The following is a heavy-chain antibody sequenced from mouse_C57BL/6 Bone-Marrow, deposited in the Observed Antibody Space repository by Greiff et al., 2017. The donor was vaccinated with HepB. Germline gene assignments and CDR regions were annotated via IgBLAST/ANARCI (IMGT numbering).Heavy chain of an antibody. Sequence: EVMLVESEGGLVQPGSSMKLSCTASGFTFSDYYMAWVRQVPEKGLEWVANINYDGSSTYYLDSLKSRFIISRDNAKNILYLQMRSLKSEDTATYYCARALYYYGSSPLYAMDYWGQGTSVTVSS. CDR1: GFTFSDYY. D-gene: IGHD1-1*01. V-gene: IGHV5-16*01. J-gene: IGHJ4*01. CDR2: INYDGSST. CDR3: ARALYYYGSSPLYAMDY.